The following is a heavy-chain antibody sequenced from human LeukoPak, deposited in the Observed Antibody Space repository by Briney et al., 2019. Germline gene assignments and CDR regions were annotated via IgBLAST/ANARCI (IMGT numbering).Heavy chain of an antibody. Sequence: GGSLRLSCAASGFTFSSFGMNWVRQAPGKGLEWVSYISSSSSTIYYADSVKGRFTISRDNAKNSLYLQMNSLRAEDTAVYYCVKGPAYYYMAVWGKGTTVSVSS. CDR1: GFTFSSFG. V-gene: IGHV3-48*01. J-gene: IGHJ6*03. CDR2: ISSSSSTI. CDR3: VKGPAYYYMAV.